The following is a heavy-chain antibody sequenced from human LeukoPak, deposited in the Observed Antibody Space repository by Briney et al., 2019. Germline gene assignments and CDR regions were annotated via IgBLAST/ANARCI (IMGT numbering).Heavy chain of an antibody. CDR1: GFTFNSYP. J-gene: IGHJ3*02. V-gene: IGHV3-64D*06. CDR3: VKESGFMVAPNSAFDI. D-gene: IGHD4/OR15-4a*01. CDR2: ISRNGGST. Sequence: GGSLRLSCSASGFTFNSYPVHWVRQALGKGLEYVSGISRNGGSTYYADSVKGRFTISRDNSKNTLYLQMSSLRAEDTAVYYCVKESGFMVAPNSAFDIWGQGTLVTVSS.